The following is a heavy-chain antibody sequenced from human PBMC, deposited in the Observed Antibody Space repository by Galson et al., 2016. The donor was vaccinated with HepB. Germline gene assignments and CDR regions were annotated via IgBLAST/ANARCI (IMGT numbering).Heavy chain of an antibody. Sequence: SLRLSCAASGFAFSEYDIHWVRQAAGKGLEWVSAMDILGDGYYSDSVKGRFTISRENAKSSLYLNMNSLRAEDTALYYCAVIAVAGGTSDYWGQGTLVTVSS. CDR2: MDILGDG. J-gene: IGHJ4*02. V-gene: IGHV3-13*01. CDR3: AVIAVAGGTSDY. D-gene: IGHD6-19*01. CDR1: GFAFSEYD.